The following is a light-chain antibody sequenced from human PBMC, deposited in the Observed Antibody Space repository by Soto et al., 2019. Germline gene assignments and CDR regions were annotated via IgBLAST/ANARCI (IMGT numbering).Light chain of an antibody. CDR3: QQYNTYPET. CDR1: RSISSW. Sequence: DMQMTQYPSTPSASVGDRVTMTRRASRSISSWLAWYQQKAGKAPKLLIYDASTLESGVPSRFSGSGSGTEFTLTITSLQPDDFATYYCQQYNTYPETFGQGTKVHIK. CDR2: DAS. J-gene: IGKJ1*01. V-gene: IGKV1-5*01.